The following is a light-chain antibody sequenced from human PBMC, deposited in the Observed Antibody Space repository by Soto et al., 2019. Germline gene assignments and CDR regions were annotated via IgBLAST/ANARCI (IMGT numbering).Light chain of an antibody. CDR3: SSYTSSSTVL. CDR1: SSDVGGYNY. V-gene: IGLV2-14*01. CDR2: EVG. J-gene: IGLJ2*01. Sequence: QSALTQPASVSGSPGQSITISCTGTSSDVGGYNYVSWYQQHPGKAPKLMIYEVGNRPSGVSNRFSGSKSGNTASLTISGLQAEDEADYYCSSYTSSSTVLFGGGTKLTVL.